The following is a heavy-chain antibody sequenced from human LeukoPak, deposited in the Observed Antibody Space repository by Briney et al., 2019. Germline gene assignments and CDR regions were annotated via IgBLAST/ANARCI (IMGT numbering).Heavy chain of an antibody. CDR2: INPSGGST. J-gene: IGHJ4*02. CDR3: ARVGDTKGFDY. CDR1: GYTFTSYY. Sequence: RASVKVSCKASGYTFTSYYMHWVRQAPGQGLEWMGIINPSGGSTSYAQKFQGRVTMTTDTSTSTAYMELRSLRSDDTAVYYCARVGDTKGFDYWGQGTLVTVSS. V-gene: IGHV1-46*01. D-gene: IGHD2-21*01.